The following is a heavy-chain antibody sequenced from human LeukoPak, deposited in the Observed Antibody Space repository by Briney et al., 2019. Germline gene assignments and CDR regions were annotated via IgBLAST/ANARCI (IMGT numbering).Heavy chain of an antibody. J-gene: IGHJ4*02. CDR2: FDPEDGET. Sequence: ASVKVSCKVSGYTLTELSMHWVRQAPGKGLEWMGGFDPEDGETIYAQKFQGRVTMTEDTSTDTAYMELSSLGSEDTAVYYCVSSVEMATIWPFWGQGTLVTVSS. CDR3: VSSVEMATIWPF. V-gene: IGHV1-24*01. D-gene: IGHD5-24*01. CDR1: GYTLTELS.